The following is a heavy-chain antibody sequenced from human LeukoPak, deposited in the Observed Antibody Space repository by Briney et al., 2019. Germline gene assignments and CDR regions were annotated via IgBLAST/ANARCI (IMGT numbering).Heavy chain of an antibody. CDR3: ARLSTSVAGGDH. CDR1: GFSFSTSW. Sequence: GGSLRLSCTASGFSFSTSWMSWVRHTPGKGLEWVANIKKDGSEEYYVDSVKTRFTISRDNSKNSLYLQSNSLIVEDTAVYYCARLSTSVAGGDHWGQGTLVTVSS. CDR2: IKKDGSEE. J-gene: IGHJ4*02. V-gene: IGHV3-7*01. D-gene: IGHD6-19*01.